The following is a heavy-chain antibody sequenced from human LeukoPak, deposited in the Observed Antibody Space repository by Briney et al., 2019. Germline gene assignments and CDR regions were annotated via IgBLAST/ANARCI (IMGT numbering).Heavy chain of an antibody. J-gene: IGHJ4*02. CDR3: ARGGSSSWYPNFDY. CDR2: ISGASGGST. V-gene: IGHV3-23*01. Sequence: GGSLRLSCAASGFTFSSYAMTWVRQAPGKGLEWVSIISGASGGSTYYADSVKGRLTISRDNSKNTLYLQMNSLRAEDTALYYFARGGSSSWYPNFDYWGQGTLVTVSS. D-gene: IGHD6-13*01. CDR1: GFTFSSYA.